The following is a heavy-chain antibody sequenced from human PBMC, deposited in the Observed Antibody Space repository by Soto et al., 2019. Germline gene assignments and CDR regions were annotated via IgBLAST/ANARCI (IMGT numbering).Heavy chain of an antibody. CDR3: AKEDSVVAPSDAFDI. J-gene: IGHJ3*02. CDR2: ISWNSGSI. CDR1: GFTFDDYA. V-gene: IGHV3-9*01. Sequence: GGSLRLSCAASGFTFDDYAMHWVRQAPGKGLEWVSGISWNSGSIGYVDSVKGRFTISRDNAKNSLYLQMNSLRAEDTALYYCAKEDSVVAPSDAFDIWGQGTMVTVSS. D-gene: IGHD2-15*01.